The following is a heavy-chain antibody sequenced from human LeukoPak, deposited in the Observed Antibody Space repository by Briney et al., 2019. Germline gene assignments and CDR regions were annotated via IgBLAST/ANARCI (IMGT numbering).Heavy chain of an antibody. CDR2: IIPIFGTA. D-gene: IGHD3-22*01. Sequence: SVKVSCKASGGTFSSYAISWVRQAPGQGLEWMGGIIPIFGTANYAQKFQGRVTITADESTSTAYMELSSLRSEDTAVYYCARFLADYYDSSGYSNWFDPWGQGTLVTVSS. V-gene: IGHV1-69*01. J-gene: IGHJ5*02. CDR1: GGTFSSYA. CDR3: ARFLADYYDSSGYSNWFDP.